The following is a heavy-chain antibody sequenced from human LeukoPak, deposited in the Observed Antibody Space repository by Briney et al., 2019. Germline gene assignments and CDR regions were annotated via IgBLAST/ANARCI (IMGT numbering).Heavy chain of an antibody. V-gene: IGHV3-21*01. CDR3: ARSNGIVAVIKSAVAYYFDY. J-gene: IGHJ4*02. D-gene: IGHD3-22*01. Sequence: GGSLRLSCAASGFTFSTYSMNWVRQAPGKGLEWVSSISSSSSYINYADSVKGRFTISRDNAKNSLYLQMNSVRAEDTAVYYCARSNGIVAVIKSAVAYYFDYWGQGTLVTVSS. CDR1: GFTFSTYS. CDR2: ISSSSSYI.